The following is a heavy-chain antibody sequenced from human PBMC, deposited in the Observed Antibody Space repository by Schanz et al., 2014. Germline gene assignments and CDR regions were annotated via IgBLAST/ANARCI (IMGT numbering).Heavy chain of an antibody. Sequence: QVQLVQSGAEVKKPGASVRVSCKASGYTFTTYAMSWVRQAPGQGLEWVGWISAYNGNTKYPQNFQGRVTITRDTSASTAYMELSSLRSEDTAVYSCARDAADFYDILTEEDYWGQGTLVTVSS. CDR3: ARDAADFYDILTEEDY. CDR2: ISAYNGNT. CDR1: GYTFTTYA. V-gene: IGHV1-18*01. D-gene: IGHD3-9*01. J-gene: IGHJ4*02.